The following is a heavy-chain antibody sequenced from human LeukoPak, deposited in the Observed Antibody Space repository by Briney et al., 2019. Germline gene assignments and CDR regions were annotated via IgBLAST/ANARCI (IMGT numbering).Heavy chain of an antibody. CDR3: AKDALDY. J-gene: IGHJ4*02. V-gene: IGHV3-48*03. CDR1: GFTFSSNE. CDR2: ISSSGSTM. Sequence: GGSLRLSRAASGFTFSSNEMNWVRQAPGKGLEWVSYISSSGSTMFYADSVKGRFTISRDNAKNSVYLQRNSLRAEDTAVYYCAKDALDYWGQGTLVTVSS.